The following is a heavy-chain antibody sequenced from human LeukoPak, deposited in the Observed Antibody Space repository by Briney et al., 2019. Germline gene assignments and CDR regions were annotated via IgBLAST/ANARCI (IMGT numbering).Heavy chain of an antibody. CDR3: ARVLELVPRRYYFDY. CDR1: GGSISSYY. V-gene: IGHV4-59*01. J-gene: IGHJ4*02. D-gene: IGHD1-26*01. CDR2: IYYSGST. Sequence: SETLSLTCTVSGGSISSYYWSWIRQPPGKGLEWIGYIYYSGSTNYNPSLKSRVTISVDTSKNQFPLKLSSVTAADTAVYYCARVLELVPRRYYFDYWGQGTLVTVSS.